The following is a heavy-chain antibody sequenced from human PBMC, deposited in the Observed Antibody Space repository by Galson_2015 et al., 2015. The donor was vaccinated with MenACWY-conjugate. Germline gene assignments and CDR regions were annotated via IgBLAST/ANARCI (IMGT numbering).Heavy chain of an antibody. CDR3: ARPPGGYSSGGQIDS. V-gene: IGHV4-59*01. D-gene: IGHD5-18*01. CDR2: IFYSGST. Sequence: ETLSLTCSVSGGSLTAYYWAWIRQPPGKGLEWIGCIFYSGSTKYSPSLNSRVTISVDTSNNQFSLKLSSVTAADTAVYYCARPPGGYSSGGQIDSWGQGSLVTVSS. CDR1: GGSLTAYY. J-gene: IGHJ4*02.